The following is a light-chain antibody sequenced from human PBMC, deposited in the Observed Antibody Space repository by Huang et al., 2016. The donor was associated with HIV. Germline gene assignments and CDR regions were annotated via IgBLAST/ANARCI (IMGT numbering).Light chain of an antibody. CDR1: QSLLHSYGYNY. Sequence: DIVMTQSPLSLPVTPGESASISCRSSQSLLHSYGYNYLDWYVQKPGQSPQLLIYLGYNRASGVPDRFSGSGSGTDFTLKISRVEAEDVGVYFCMQALQTPITFGQGTRLEIK. CDR2: LGY. J-gene: IGKJ5*01. V-gene: IGKV2-28*01. CDR3: MQALQTPIT.